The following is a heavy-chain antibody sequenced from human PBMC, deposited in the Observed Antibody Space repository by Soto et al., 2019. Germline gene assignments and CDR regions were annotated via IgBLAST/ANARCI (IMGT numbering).Heavy chain of an antibody. V-gene: IGHV3-30-3*01. D-gene: IGHD3-22*01. CDR1: GFTFSSYA. J-gene: IGHJ6*02. Sequence: QVQLVESGGGVVQPGRSLRLSCAASGFTFSSYAMHWVRQAPGMGLEWVAVISYDGSNKYYADSVKGRFTISRDNSKNTLYLQMNSLRAEDTAVYYCAQRYYDSSGYYSYYGMDVWGQGTTVTVSS. CDR2: ISYDGSNK. CDR3: AQRYYDSSGYYSYYGMDV.